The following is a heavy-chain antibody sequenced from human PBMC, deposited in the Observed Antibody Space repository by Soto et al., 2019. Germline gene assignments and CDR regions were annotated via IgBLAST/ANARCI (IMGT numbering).Heavy chain of an antibody. CDR3: SGGGSSWQPDDDY. V-gene: IGHV1-18*01. Sequence: QVQLVQSGAEVKKPGASMKVSCKASGFTFTSYGISWVRQAPGQGLEWMGWVSAYNGNTHYAQKLKGRVTMTTDTSTTTDYMELRSLRSDDTAVDYCSGGGSSWQPDDDYWGQGTLVTVSS. D-gene: IGHD6-13*01. J-gene: IGHJ4*02. CDR1: GFTFTSYG. CDR2: VSAYNGNT.